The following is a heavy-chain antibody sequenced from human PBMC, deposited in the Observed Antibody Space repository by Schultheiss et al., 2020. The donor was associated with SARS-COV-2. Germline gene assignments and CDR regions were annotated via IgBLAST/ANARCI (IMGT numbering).Heavy chain of an antibody. V-gene: IGHV4-31*03. J-gene: IGHJ4*02. CDR1: GGSISSGGYY. CDR2: IYYSGST. CDR3: AGGSYDFWSG. D-gene: IGHD3-3*01. Sequence: SQTLSLTCTVSGGSISSGGYYWSWIRQHPGKGLEWIGYIYYSGSTYYNPSLKSRVTISLDTSKNQFSLKLSSVTAADTAVYYCAGGSYDFWSGWGQGTLVTVSS.